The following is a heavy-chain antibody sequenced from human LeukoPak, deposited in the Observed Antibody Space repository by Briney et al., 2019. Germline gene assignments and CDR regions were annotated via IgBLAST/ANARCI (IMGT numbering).Heavy chain of an antibody. CDR1: GYTFTDFS. V-gene: IGHV1-46*01. CDR2: INPTGGSA. D-gene: IGHD3-10*01. CDR3: ARGHGSGYTNYFDP. J-gene: IGHJ5*02. Sequence: ASVKVSCKTSGYTFTDFSIHWVRQAPGQGLEWMGIINPTGGSAGFAQKFQGRVTMTRDMSTSTLYMELSSLRSEDTAVYYCARGHGSGYTNYFDPWGQGTLVTVSS.